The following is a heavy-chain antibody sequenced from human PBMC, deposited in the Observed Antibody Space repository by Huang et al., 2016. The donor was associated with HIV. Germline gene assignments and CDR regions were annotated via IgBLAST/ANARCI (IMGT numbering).Heavy chain of an antibody. CDR2: VNDSAAP. CDR3: ARQWTILEWLLGLDV. D-gene: IGHD3-3*01. CDR1: GGSFTGNY. J-gene: IGHJ6*02. V-gene: IGHV4-34*02. Sequence: QMQLQQRGAGLLKPSATMSLTCGVSGGSFTGNYLTGSRQDPGKGLEWIGEVNDSAAPNYNPSLNVRVTISLDKSTRELSLNLRAVTAADTAVYYCARQWTILEWLLGLDVWAQGTTVIVSS.